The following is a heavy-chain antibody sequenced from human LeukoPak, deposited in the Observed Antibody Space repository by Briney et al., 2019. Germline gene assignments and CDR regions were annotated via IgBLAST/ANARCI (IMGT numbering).Heavy chain of an antibody. CDR3: AKDRGY. Sequence: GGSLRLSCAASGSTFSSYGMHWVRQAPGKGLEWVAVISYDGSNKYYADSVKGRFTISRDNSKNTLYLQMNSLRAEDTAVYYCAKDRGYWGQGTLVTVSS. J-gene: IGHJ4*02. CDR2: ISYDGSNK. D-gene: IGHD3-10*01. V-gene: IGHV3-30*18. CDR1: GSTFSSYG.